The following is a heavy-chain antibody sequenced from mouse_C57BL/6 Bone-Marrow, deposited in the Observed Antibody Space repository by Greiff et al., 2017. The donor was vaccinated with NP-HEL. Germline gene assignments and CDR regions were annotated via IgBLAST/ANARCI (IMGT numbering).Heavy chain of an antibody. CDR1: GFTFSSYA. V-gene: IGHV5-4*03. J-gene: IGHJ3*01. D-gene: IGHD1-1*01. CDR2: ISDGGSYT. CDR3: ARSHYYGSSFFAY. Sequence: DVKLVESGGGLVKPGGSLKLSCAASGFTFSSYAMSWVRQTPEKRLAWVATISDGGSYTYYPDNVKGRFTISRDNAKNNLYLQMSHLKSEDTAMYYCARSHYYGSSFFAYWGQGTLVTVSA.